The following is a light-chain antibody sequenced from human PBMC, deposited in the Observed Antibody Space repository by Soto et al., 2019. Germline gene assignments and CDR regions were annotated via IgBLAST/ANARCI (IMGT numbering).Light chain of an antibody. J-gene: IGKJ1*01. CDR2: KAS. CDR1: QTINKL. Sequence: DIQMTQSPSTLSASVGDRVVITCRASQTINKLLAWYQQKPGKVPKVLIYKASILNTGVPSRFSGSGSGTEFTLTISGLQPDDFGTYYCQEYETFYWNFGQGTMVDIK. V-gene: IGKV1-5*03. CDR3: QEYETFYWN.